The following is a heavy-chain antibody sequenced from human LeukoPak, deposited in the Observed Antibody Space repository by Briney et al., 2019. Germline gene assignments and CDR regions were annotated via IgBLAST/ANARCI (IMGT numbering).Heavy chain of an antibody. CDR3: AKVTVISGFKWFDP. CDR1: GNYW. Sequence: GGSLRLTCAASGNYWMHWVRQAPGKGLVWVSHINSDGSWTSYADSVKGRFTISKDNAKNTVYLQMNNLRAEDTALYYCAKVTVISGFKWFDPWGQGTLVTVSS. J-gene: IGHJ5*02. D-gene: IGHD6-19*01. CDR2: INSDGSWT. V-gene: IGHV3-74*01.